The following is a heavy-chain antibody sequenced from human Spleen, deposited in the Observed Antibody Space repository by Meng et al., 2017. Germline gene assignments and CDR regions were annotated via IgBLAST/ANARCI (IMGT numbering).Heavy chain of an antibody. J-gene: IGHJ4*02. CDR2: INSDGRTT. V-gene: IGHV3-74*01. D-gene: IGHD3-16*01. Sequence: LSLTCAASGFTFSTYWMHLVRQAPGKGLVWVSRINSDGRTTNYADSVKGRFTISRDNAKNTVYLQMNSLRGEDTAVYYCARAGDDYIWFRYWGQGTLVTVSS. CDR3: ARAGDDYIWFRY. CDR1: GFTFSTYW.